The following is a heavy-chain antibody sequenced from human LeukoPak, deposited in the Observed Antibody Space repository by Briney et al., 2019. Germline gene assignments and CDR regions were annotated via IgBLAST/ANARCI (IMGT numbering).Heavy chain of an antibody. CDR3: ARRGPVAAAGYYFDY. CDR1: GYDFTTYW. CDR2: IYPGDSDT. Sequence: GESLKISCKGSGYDFTTYWIGWVRQMPGKGPEWMGIIYPGDSDTRYSPSLQGQVTISADKSSSTAYLQWSSLKASDTAMYYCARRGPVAAAGYYFDYWGQGTLVTVSS. J-gene: IGHJ4*02. D-gene: IGHD6-13*01. V-gene: IGHV5-51*01.